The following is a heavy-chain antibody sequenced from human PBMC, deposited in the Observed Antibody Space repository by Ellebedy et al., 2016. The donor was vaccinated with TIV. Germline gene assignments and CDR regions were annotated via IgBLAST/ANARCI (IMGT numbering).Heavy chain of an antibody. J-gene: IGHJ4*02. D-gene: IGHD7-27*01. V-gene: IGHV3-7*03. CDR3: ARHQNWAFDY. CDR2: IKEDGSQK. Sequence: GESLKISCAASGFIFSGYWMTWVRQAPGKGLEWVANIKEDGSQKYYVESVKGRFTISRDNAKKSQYLQMNSMRVDDTAEYYCARHQNWAFDYWGQGILVTVSS. CDR1: GFIFSGYW.